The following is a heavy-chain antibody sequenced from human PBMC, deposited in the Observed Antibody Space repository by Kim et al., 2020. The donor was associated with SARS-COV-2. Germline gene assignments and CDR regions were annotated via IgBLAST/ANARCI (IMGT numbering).Heavy chain of an antibody. D-gene: IGHD3-10*01. V-gene: IGHV1-69*13. CDR2: IIPIFGTA. CDR3: ARGRTMVRGANYYYYGMDV. Sequence: SVKVSCKASGGTFSSYAISWVRQAPGQGLEWMGGIIPIFGTANYAQKFQGRVTITADESTSTAYMELSSLRSEDTAVYYCARGRTMVRGANYYYYGMDVWGQGTTVTVSS. CDR1: GGTFSSYA. J-gene: IGHJ6*02.